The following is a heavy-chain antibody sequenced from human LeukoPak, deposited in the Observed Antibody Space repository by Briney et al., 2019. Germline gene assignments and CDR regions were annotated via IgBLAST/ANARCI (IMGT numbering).Heavy chain of an antibody. CDR2: ISGIGGNT. CDR3: AKVSWANYFDY. Sequence: GGSLRLSFAAPGFTFTSYAMSWVRKAPGKGLEWVAGISGIGGNTHYAHSFRGRFTISRNNSTNTPYLHMNSLRAGTPPLNYCAKVSWANYFDYWGRGTLVTVSS. D-gene: IGHD6-13*01. CDR1: GFTFTSYA. V-gene: IGHV3-23*01. J-gene: IGHJ4*02.